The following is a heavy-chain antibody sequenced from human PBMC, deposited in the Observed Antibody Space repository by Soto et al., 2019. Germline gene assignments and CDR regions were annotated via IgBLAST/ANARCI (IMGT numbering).Heavy chain of an antibody. J-gene: IGHJ6*02. V-gene: IGHV4-59*01. CDR2: LYYSGNT. D-gene: IGHD3-10*01. CDR1: GASISTYY. CDR3: ARGGSEGGLDV. Sequence: QMQLQESGPGVVKPSETLSLTCTVSGASISTYYWTWIRQAPGKGLARMVYLYYSGNTNYNPSLNSRVTMYVDTSKNHFYLTLTSATAADTAVYFCARGGSEGGLDVLGQGTTVAVSS.